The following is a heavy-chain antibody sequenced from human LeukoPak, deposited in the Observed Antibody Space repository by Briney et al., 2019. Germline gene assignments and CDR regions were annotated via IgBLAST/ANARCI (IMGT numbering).Heavy chain of an antibody. D-gene: IGHD3-3*01. CDR3: ARDATYDFWSGRPGAGQNWFDP. Sequence: GSVKVSCKASGYTFTGYYMHWVRQAPGQGLEWMGWINPNSGGTNYAQKFQGRVTMTRDTSISTAYMELSRLRSDDTAVYYCARDATYDFWSGRPGAGQNWFDPWGQGTLVTVSS. J-gene: IGHJ5*02. CDR1: GYTFTGYY. CDR2: INPNSGGT. V-gene: IGHV1-2*02.